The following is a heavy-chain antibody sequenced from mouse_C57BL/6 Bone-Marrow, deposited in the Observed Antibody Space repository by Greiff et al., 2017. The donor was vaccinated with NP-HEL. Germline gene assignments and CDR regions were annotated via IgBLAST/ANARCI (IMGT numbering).Heavy chain of an antibody. J-gene: IGHJ3*01. V-gene: IGHV1-50*01. CDR1: GYTFTTYW. Sequence: QVQLQQPGAELVKPGASVKLSCKGSGYTFTTYWMQWVKQRPGQGLEWIGEIDPSDSYTNYNQKFKGKATLTVDTSSSTANMQLSSLTSEDSAVYYCARKAYYGRSYEFAYWGQGTLVTVSA. CDR2: IDPSDSYT. D-gene: IGHD1-1*01. CDR3: ARKAYYGRSYEFAY.